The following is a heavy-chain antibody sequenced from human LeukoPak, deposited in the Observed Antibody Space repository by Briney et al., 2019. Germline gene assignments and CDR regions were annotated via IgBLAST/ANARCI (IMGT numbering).Heavy chain of an antibody. CDR1: GFTFDDYA. D-gene: IGHD3-22*01. CDR3: AKVGNYYDSSGYFSHDAFDI. J-gene: IGHJ3*02. Sequence: GGSLRLSCAASGFTFDDYAMHWVRQAPGKGLEGVSGISWNSGSIGYADSVKGRFTISRDNAKNSLYLQMNSLRAEDTALYYCAKVGNYYDSSGYFSHDAFDIWGQGTMVTVSS. V-gene: IGHV3-9*01. CDR2: ISWNSGSI.